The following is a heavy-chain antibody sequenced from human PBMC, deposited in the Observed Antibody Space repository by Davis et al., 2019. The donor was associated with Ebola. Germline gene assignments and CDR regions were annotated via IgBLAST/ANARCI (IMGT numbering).Heavy chain of an antibody. CDR3: AREGYGDIIGD. CDR2: INSDGSST. CDR1: GFTFSSYW. D-gene: IGHD1-20*01. V-gene: IGHV3-74*01. Sequence: GESLKISCAASGFTFSSYWMHWVRQAPGKGLVWVSRINSDGSSTSYADSVKGRFSISRDNAKNTLYLQMNGLRAEDTAVYYCAREGYGDIIGDWGQGTLVTVSS. J-gene: IGHJ4*02.